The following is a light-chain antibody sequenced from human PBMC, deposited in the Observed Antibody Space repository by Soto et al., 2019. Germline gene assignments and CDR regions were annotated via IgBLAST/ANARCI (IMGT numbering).Light chain of an antibody. CDR3: SSYAGSNTYV. V-gene: IGLV2-8*01. J-gene: IGLJ1*01. CDR1: SSDVGGYNY. CDR2: EVS. Sequence: QSALTQPPSASGSPGQSVTISCTGTSSDVGGYNYVSWYQQHPGKAPKLMIYEVSKRPSGVPDRFSGSKSGNTASLTVSGPQAEDEADYYCSSYAGSNTYVFGTGTKLTVL.